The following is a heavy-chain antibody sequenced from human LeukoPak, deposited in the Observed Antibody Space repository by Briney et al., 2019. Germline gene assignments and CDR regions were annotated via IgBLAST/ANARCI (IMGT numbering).Heavy chain of an antibody. CDR2: IYYSGST. D-gene: IGHD5-12*01. CDR3: ATLPYSGYPQ. Sequence: SETLSLTCTVSGGSISSSSYYWGWIRQPPGKGLEWIGSIYYSGSTYYNPSLKSRVTISVDTSKNQFSLKLSSVTAADTAVYYRATLPYSGYPQWGQGTLVTVSS. J-gene: IGHJ4*02. V-gene: IGHV4-39*01. CDR1: GGSISSSSYY.